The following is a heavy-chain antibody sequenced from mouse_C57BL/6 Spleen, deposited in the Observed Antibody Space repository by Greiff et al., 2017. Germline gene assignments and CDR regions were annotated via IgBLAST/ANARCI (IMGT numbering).Heavy chain of an antibody. Sequence: VQLKESGPELVKPGASVKISCKASGYSFTDYNMNWVKQSNGKSLEWIGVINPNYGTSSYNQKFKGKATLTVDQSSSTAYMQLNSLTSEDSAIYYCVYYYGSYFDYWGQGTTLTVSS. CDR3: VYYYGSYFDY. CDR1: GYSFTDYN. J-gene: IGHJ2*01. CDR2: INPNYGTS. D-gene: IGHD1-1*01. V-gene: IGHV1-39*01.